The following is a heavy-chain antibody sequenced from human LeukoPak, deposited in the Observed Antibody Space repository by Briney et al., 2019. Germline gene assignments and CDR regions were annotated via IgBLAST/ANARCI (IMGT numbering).Heavy chain of an antibody. CDR3: ARVTEAPYYFDY. CDR1: GFTFSSYA. Sequence: GGSLRLSCAASGFTFSSYAMSWVRQTPGKGLEWVSGISGSGSGTHYADFVKGRFTISRDNSKNTLYLQMNSLRAEDTAVYYCARVTEAPYYFDYWGQGTLVTVSS. J-gene: IGHJ4*02. CDR2: ISGSGSGT. V-gene: IGHV3-23*01.